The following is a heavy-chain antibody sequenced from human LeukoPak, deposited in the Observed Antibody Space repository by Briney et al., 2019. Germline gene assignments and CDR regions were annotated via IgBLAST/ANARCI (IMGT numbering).Heavy chain of an antibody. CDR2: IYPGDSDT. J-gene: IGHJ4*02. D-gene: IGHD6-13*01. Sequence: GESLKISCKGSGYSFTSYWIGWVRQMPGKGLEWMGIIYPGDSDTGYSPSFQGQVTISADKSISTAYLQWSSLKASDTAMYYCARAIAGYSSSWYWDYFDYWGQGTLVTVSS. CDR3: ARAIAGYSSSWYWDYFDY. CDR1: GYSFTSYW. V-gene: IGHV5-51*01.